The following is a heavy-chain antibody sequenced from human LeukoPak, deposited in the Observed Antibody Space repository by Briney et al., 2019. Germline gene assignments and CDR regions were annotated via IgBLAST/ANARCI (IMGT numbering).Heavy chain of an antibody. Sequence: SVKVSCKASGYTFTSYDINWVRQAPGQGLEWMGGIIPIFGTANYAQKFQGRVTITADESTSTAYMELSSLRSEDTAVYYCARGSRDGYNYEPFDYWGQGTLVTVSS. D-gene: IGHD5-12*01. J-gene: IGHJ4*02. CDR2: IIPIFGTA. V-gene: IGHV1-69*13. CDR3: ARGSRDGYNYEPFDY. CDR1: GYTFTSYD.